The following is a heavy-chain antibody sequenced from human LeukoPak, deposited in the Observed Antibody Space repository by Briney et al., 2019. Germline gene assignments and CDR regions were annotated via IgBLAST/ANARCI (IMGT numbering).Heavy chain of an antibody. CDR3: ASFTLRGITMVRGVMGY. J-gene: IGHJ4*02. Sequence: SQTLSLTCTVSGGSISRGGYYWSWIRQPPGKGLEWIGSIYYSGSTYYNPSLKSRVTISVDTSKNQFSLKLSSVTAADTAVYYCASFTLRGITMVRGVMGYWGQGTLVTVSS. CDR1: GGSISRGGYY. CDR2: IYYSGST. V-gene: IGHV4-39*07. D-gene: IGHD3-10*01.